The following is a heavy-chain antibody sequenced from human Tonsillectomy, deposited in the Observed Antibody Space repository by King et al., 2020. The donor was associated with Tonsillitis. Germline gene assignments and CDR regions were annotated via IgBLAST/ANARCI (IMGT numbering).Heavy chain of an antibody. J-gene: IGHJ3*02. V-gene: IGHV1-69*01. CDR1: GGTFSSYA. CDR3: ARDALPGIAAANDAFDI. D-gene: IGHD6-13*01. CDR2: IIPIFGTA. Sequence: QLVQSGAEVKKPGSSVKVSCKASGGTFSSYAISWVRQAPGQGLEWMGGIIPIFGTANYAQKFQGRVTITADESTSTAYMELSSLRSEDTAVYYCARDALPGIAAANDAFDIWGQGTMVTVSS.